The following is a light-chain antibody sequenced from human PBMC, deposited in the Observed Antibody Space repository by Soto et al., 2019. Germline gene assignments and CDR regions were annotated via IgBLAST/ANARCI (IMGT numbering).Light chain of an antibody. CDR2: GAT. Sequence: DIQMTQSPSSLSASVGDTVTISCRASRSIRAYLNWYQHKPGKAPNLLIYGATTLHSGVPSRFSGSGSGTDFSLTISSLQPEDFATYYCQQTFSATPLTFGGGTKVEI. V-gene: IGKV1-39*01. CDR1: RSIRAY. J-gene: IGKJ4*01. CDR3: QQTFSATPLT.